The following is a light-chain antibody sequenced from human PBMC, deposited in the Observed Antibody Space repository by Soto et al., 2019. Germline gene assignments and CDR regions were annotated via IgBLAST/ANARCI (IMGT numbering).Light chain of an antibody. CDR3: QQCGGSPPIT. Sequence: EIVLTQSPGTLSLSPGEGATLACRASQSVNSTYLAWYQHKPGQAPRLLIYGTSRRATGIPDRFRGSGSGTDFTLTITRLEPEGFALYYCQQCGGSPPITFGQGTRLEMK. CDR2: GTS. J-gene: IGKJ5*01. CDR1: QSVNSTY. V-gene: IGKV3-20*01.